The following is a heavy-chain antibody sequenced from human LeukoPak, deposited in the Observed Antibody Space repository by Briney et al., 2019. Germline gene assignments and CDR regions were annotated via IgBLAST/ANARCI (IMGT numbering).Heavy chain of an antibody. J-gene: IGHJ4*02. CDR2: IKQDGSTK. V-gene: IGHV3-7*01. D-gene: IGHD1-26*01. Sequence: GGSLRLSCAASGFTFTNSWMAWVRQAPGKGLEWVANIKQDGSTKHYADPLKGRFTISRDNPKNSLYLQMNNLRADDTAVYYCTRDTDGSLVYWGQGILVTVAS. CDR1: GFTFTNSW. CDR3: TRDTDGSLVY.